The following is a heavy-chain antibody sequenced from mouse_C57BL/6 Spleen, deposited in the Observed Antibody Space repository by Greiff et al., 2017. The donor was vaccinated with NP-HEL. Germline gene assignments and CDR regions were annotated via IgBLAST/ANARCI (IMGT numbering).Heavy chain of an antibody. CDR2: IYPRSGNT. Sequence: VQGVESGAELARPGASVKLSCKASGYTFTSYGISWVKQRTGQGLEWIGEIYPRSGNTYYNEKFKGKATLTADKSSSTAYMELRSLTSEDSAVYFCARSETAQATWDFDYWGQGTTLTVSS. J-gene: IGHJ2*01. V-gene: IGHV1-81*01. CDR1: GYTFTSYG. D-gene: IGHD3-2*02. CDR3: ARSETAQATWDFDY.